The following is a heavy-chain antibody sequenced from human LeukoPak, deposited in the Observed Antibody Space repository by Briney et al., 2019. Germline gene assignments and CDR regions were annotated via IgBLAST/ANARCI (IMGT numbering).Heavy chain of an antibody. CDR1: GFTFSSYG. Sequence: GRSLRLSCAASGFTFSSYGMHWVRQAPGKGLEWVAVIWYDGSNKYYADSVKGRFTISRDNSKNTLYLQMNSLRAEDTAVYYRARDRGFWSGHYYYYMDVWGKGTTVTVSS. CDR2: IWYDGSNK. CDR3: ARDRGFWSGHYYYYMDV. D-gene: IGHD3-3*01. J-gene: IGHJ6*03. V-gene: IGHV3-33*01.